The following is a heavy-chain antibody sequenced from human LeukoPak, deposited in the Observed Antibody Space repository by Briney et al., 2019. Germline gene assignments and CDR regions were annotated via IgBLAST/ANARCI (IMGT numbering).Heavy chain of an antibody. V-gene: IGHV3-30-3*01. D-gene: IGHD3-10*01. CDR3: ARDKIYRGSGSCLDY. CDR2: ISHDGTKK. J-gene: IGHJ4*02. CDR1: GLTFTGYG. Sequence: GGSLRLSCAASGLTFTGYGMHWVRQAPGKGLEWMAVISHDGTKKDYADSVKGRFTISRDSSNNALYLQMDSLRAEDTAVYYCARDKIYRGSGSCLDYWGQGTLVTVSS.